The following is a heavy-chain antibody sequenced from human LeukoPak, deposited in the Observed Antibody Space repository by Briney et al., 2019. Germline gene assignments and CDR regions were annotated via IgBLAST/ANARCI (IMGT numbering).Heavy chain of an antibody. CDR2: ILTVFGTT. CDR1: GDTFKNYA. CDR3: VRSRSVTYGFDY. D-gene: IGHD4-17*01. V-gene: IGHV1-69*05. Sequence: ASVTVSCKASGDTFKNYAVSWVRQAPGQGLEWMGGILTVFGTTNYEQKFQGRVTITTDESSSTAYMELSSLRSEDTAVYYCVRSRSVTYGFDYWGQGTLVIVSS. J-gene: IGHJ4*02.